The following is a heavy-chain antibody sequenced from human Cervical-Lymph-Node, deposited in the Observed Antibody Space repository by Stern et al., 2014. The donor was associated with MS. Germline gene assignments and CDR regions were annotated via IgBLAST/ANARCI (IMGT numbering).Heavy chain of an antibody. Sequence: QVQLGQSGAEVKKPGASVKVSCKACGYTFTSYYMHWVRQAPGQGLEGMGIINPSGGSTSYAQKFQGRVTMTRDTSTNTVYMELSSLRSDDTAVYYCAREVAGHRLGMMDVWGQGTTVTVSS. J-gene: IGHJ6*02. V-gene: IGHV1-46*01. CDR2: INPSGGST. CDR3: AREVAGHRLGMMDV. D-gene: IGHD6-19*01. CDR1: GYTFTSYY.